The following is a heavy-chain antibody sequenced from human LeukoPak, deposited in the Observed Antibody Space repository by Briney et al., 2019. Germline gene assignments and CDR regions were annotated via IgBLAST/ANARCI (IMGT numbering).Heavy chain of an antibody. D-gene: IGHD3/OR15-3a*01. Sequence: PSETLSLTCAVYGGSFSGYYWGWIRQPPGKGLEWIGEINHSGSTYYNPSLKSRVTISVDTSKNQFSLKLSSVTAADTAVYYCARLSDFWTGYSNGWGQGTLVTVSS. CDR3: ARLSDFWTGYSNG. V-gene: IGHV4-34*01. CDR1: GGSFSGYY. CDR2: INHSGST. J-gene: IGHJ4*02.